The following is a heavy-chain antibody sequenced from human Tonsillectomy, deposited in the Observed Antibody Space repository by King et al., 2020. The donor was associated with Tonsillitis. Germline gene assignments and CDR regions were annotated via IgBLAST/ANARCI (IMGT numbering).Heavy chain of an antibody. CDR3: AKDQRAGTLDYSYSMDV. V-gene: IGHV3-30*18. J-gene: IGHJ6*02. CDR2: ISYDGNNK. CDR1: GFTFSSYG. D-gene: IGHD1/OR15-1a*01. Sequence: VQLVESGGGVVQPGRSLGLSCAASGFTFSSYGMQWVRQAPGQGLEWVAVISYDGNNKYYADSVKGRFTISRDNSKNTLYLQMNSLRAEDTAFYYCAKDQRAGTLDYSYSMDVWGQGTTVTVSS.